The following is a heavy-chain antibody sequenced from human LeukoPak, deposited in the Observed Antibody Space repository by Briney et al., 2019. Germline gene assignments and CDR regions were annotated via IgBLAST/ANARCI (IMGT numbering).Heavy chain of an antibody. V-gene: IGHV4-59*01. D-gene: IGHD6-19*01. CDR2: IYYSGST. CDR1: GGYSSTNY. Sequence: PSETLSLTCTVSGGYSSTNYWSWIRQPPGKGLEWIGYIYYSGSTNYNPSLKSRVTISVDTSKNQFSLNLSSVTAADTAVYYCARYSSGWRSFDIWGQGTMVTVSS. J-gene: IGHJ3*02. CDR3: ARYSSGWRSFDI.